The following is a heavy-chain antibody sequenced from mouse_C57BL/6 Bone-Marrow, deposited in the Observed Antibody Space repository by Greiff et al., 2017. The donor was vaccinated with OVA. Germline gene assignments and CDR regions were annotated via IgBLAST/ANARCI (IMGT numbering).Heavy chain of an antibody. Sequence: EVQVVESGGGLVQSGRSLRLSCATSGFTFSDFYMEWVRQAPGKGLEWIAASRNKANDYTTEYSASVKGRFIVSRDTSQSILYLQMKALRAEDTAIYYCARDAGYAIDYWGQGTTLTVSA. J-gene: IGHJ2*01. CDR1: GFTFSDFY. V-gene: IGHV7-1*01. CDR2: SRNKANDYTT. D-gene: IGHD2-2*01. CDR3: ARDAGYAIDY.